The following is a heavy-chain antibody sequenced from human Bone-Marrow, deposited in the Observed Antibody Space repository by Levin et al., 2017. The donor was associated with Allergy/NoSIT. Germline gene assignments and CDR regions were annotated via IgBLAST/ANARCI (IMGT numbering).Heavy chain of an antibody. CDR2: ISYDGSTS. CDR1: GFTFRSYG. Sequence: GESLKISCVVSGFTFRSYGMHWVRQAAGKGLEWVAVISYDGSTSYYADSVKGRFTISRDTSKNTLDLQMNSLRPEDTAEYFCARADYFPSGRSGMDVWGQGTTVTVSS. D-gene: IGHD2/OR15-2a*01. V-gene: IGHV3-30*03. CDR3: ARADYFPSGRSGMDV. J-gene: IGHJ6*02.